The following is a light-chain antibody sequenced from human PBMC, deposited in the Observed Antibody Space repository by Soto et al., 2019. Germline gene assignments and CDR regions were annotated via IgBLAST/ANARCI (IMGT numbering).Light chain of an antibody. Sequence: QSALTQPASVSGSPGQSITISCTGTSSDVGRYNLVSWYQQHPGKAPKLMIYEGSKRPSGVSNRFSGSKSGNTASLTISGLQADDEADYYCCSYAGSSTSRVFGGGTKLTVL. J-gene: IGLJ2*01. CDR1: SSDVGRYNL. CDR3: CSYAGSSTSRV. V-gene: IGLV2-23*01. CDR2: EGS.